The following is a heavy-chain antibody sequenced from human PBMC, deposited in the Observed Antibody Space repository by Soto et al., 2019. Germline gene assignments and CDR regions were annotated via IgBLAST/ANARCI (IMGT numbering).Heavy chain of an antibody. J-gene: IGHJ4*02. CDR3: ARVDYGSGSYQDY. CDR1: GFTFSDHY. Sequence: EVQLVEFGGGLVQPGGSLRLSCAASGFTFSDHYMDWVRQAPGKGLEWVGRTRNKANSYTTEYAASVKGRFTISRDDSKNSLYLQMNSLKTEDTAVYYCARVDYGSGSYQDYWGQGTLVTVSS. CDR2: TRNKANSYTT. V-gene: IGHV3-72*01. D-gene: IGHD3-10*01.